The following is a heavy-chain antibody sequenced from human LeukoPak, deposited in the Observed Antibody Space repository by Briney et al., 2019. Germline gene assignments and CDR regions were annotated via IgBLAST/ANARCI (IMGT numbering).Heavy chain of an antibody. Sequence: SETLSLTCSVSGASISSYYWSWMRQPPGKGLEWIGYISNSGSTNYNPSLTSRGTISVDTSKNQFSPNLNSMSAAESAVYVCARHYWSYTFDYWGQGTLVTVSS. CDR3: ARHYWSYTFDY. CDR1: GASISSYY. V-gene: IGHV4-59*08. CDR2: ISNSGST. D-gene: IGHD1-7*01. J-gene: IGHJ4*02.